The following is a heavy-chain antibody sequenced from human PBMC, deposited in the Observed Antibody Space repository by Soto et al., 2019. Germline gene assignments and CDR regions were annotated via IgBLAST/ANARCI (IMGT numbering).Heavy chain of an antibody. CDR3: ARDRLLGNSFDY. CDR1: GFTFSTYG. Sequence: QVQLVESGGGVVQPGRSLRLSCAASGFTFSTYGMHWVCQAPGKGLEWVAVIWYDGSNKYYADSVTGRFTISRDNSKSTLYLQMNSLRAEDTAVYYCARDRLLGNSFDYWGQGSLVTVSS. D-gene: IGHD1-26*01. V-gene: IGHV3-33*01. CDR2: IWYDGSNK. J-gene: IGHJ4*02.